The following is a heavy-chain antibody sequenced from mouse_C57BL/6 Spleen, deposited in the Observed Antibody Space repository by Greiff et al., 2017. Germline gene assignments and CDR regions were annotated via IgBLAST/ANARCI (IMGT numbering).Heavy chain of an antibody. CDR1: VYTFTEYT. J-gene: IGHJ3*01. CDR3: ARHEEGDYYYGSSLAY. V-gene: IGHV1-62-2*01. D-gene: IGHD1-1*01. CDR2: FYPGSGSI. Sequence: QVQLKESGAELVKPGASVKLSCKASVYTFTEYTIHWVKQRSGQGLEWIGWFYPGSGSIKYNEKFKDKATLTADKSSSTVYMELSRLTSEDSAVYFCARHEEGDYYYGSSLAYWGQGTLVTVSA.